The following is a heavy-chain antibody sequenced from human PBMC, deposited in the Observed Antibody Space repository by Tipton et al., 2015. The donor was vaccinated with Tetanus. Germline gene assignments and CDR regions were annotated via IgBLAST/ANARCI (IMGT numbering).Heavy chain of an antibody. J-gene: IGHJ5*02. V-gene: IGHV4-34*01. D-gene: IGHD3-16*01. Sequence: TLSLTCTVSGGSFSLYYWNWVRQSPGKGLEWIGEISHSGSSSYSPSLKSRVTISVDTSKNQFSLRLRSVAAADTAVYYCARHYYGNWFDPWGPGAQVTVST. CDR3: ARHYYGNWFDP. CDR2: ISHSGSS. CDR1: GGSFSLYY.